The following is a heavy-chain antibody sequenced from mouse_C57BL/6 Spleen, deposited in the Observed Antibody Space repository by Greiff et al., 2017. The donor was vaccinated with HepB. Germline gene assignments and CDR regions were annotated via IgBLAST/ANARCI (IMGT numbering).Heavy chain of an antibody. D-gene: IGHD5-1*01. J-gene: IGHJ4*01. CDR3: ARTGSNYVMDY. CDR2: IYPGSGST. CDR1: GYTFTRYW. Sequence: QVQLQQPGAELVKPGASVKMSCKASGYTFTRYWITWVKQRPGQGLEWIGDIYPGSGSTNYNEKFKSKATLTVDTSSSTAYMQLSSLTSEDSAVYYCARTGSNYVMDYWGQGTSVTVSS. V-gene: IGHV1-55*01.